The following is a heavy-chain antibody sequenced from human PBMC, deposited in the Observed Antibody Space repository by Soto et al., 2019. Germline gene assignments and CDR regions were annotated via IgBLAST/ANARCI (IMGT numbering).Heavy chain of an antibody. CDR2: INAGNGNT. J-gene: IGHJ5*02. D-gene: IGHD6-6*01. CDR3: ARSLTAARPPLCWFDP. Sequence: ASVKVSCKASGYTFTSYAMHWVRQAPGQRLEWMGWINAGNGNTKYSQKFQGRVTITRDTSASTAYMELSSLRSEDTAVYYCARSLTAARPPLCWFDPWGQGTLVTVYS. CDR1: GYTFTSYA. V-gene: IGHV1-3*01.